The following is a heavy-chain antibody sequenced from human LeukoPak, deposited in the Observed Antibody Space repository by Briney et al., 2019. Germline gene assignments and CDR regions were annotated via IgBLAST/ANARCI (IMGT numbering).Heavy chain of an antibody. CDR1: GGSISTGSYY. V-gene: IGHV4-31*03. Sequence: SETLSLTCTVSGGSISTGSYYWSWIRQHPGRGLEWIGYIYYRESTYYNPSLKSRVSISVDTSKNQFSLKLTSVTAADTAVYYCARGAGDYETSVCIDYWGQGTLVTVSS. D-gene: IGHD3-22*01. CDR3: ARGAGDYETSVCIDY. CDR2: IYYREST. J-gene: IGHJ4*02.